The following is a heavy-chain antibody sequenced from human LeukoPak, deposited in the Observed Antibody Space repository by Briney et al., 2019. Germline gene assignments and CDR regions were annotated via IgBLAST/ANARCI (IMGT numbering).Heavy chain of an antibody. CDR1: GDSVSSNSAA. CDR2: TYYRSKWYN. D-gene: IGHD6-19*01. CDR3: ARGGWLGDYYYYYYMDV. Sequence: SQTLSLTCAISGDSVSSNSAAWNWIRQSPSRGLEWLGRTYYRSKWYNDFAVSVRSRITIKSDTSKNQFSLQLISVTPEDTAVYYCARGGWLGDYYYYYYMDVWGKGTTVTISS. V-gene: IGHV6-1*01. J-gene: IGHJ6*03.